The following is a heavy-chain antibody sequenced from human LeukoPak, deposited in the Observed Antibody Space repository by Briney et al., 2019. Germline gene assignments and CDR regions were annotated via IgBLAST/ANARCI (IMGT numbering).Heavy chain of an antibody. CDR2: IYYSGST. CDR1: GGSISSYY. Sequence: SETLSLTCTVSGGSISSYYWSWIRQPPGKGLEWIGYIYYSGSTNYNPSLKSRVTISVDTSKNQFSLKLSSVTAADTAIYYCAKVAIPAATRGAWFDPWGQGTLVIVSS. CDR3: AKVAIPAATRGAWFDP. D-gene: IGHD6-13*01. V-gene: IGHV4-59*01. J-gene: IGHJ5*02.